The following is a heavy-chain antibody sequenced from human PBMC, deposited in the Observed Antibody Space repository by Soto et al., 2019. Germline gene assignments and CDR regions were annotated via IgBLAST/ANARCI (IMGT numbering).Heavy chain of an antibody. V-gene: IGHV3-48*02. D-gene: IGHD3-3*01. Sequence: GGSLRLSCAASGFAFSTYSMNWVRQAPGKGLEWVSYISFSSTTIFYADSVRGRFTISRDNAKNSLYLQMNTLRDEDTAVYYCARGGRADYDFWSGYYTGNYYYYGMDVWGQGTTVTVSS. CDR1: GFAFSTYS. J-gene: IGHJ6*02. CDR2: ISFSSTTI. CDR3: ARGGRADYDFWSGYYTGNYYYYGMDV.